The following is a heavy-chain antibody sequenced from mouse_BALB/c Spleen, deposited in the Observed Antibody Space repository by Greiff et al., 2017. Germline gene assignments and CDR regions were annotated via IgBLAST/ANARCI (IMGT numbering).Heavy chain of an antibody. Sequence: QVQLQQSGAELVRPGSSVKISCKASGYAFSSYWMNWVKPRPGQGLEWNGQLYPGDGDTNYNGKFKGKATLTADKSSSTAYMQPSSLTSEDSAVYFCARDSSGFAYWGQGTLVTVSA. J-gene: IGHJ3*01. CDR2: LYPGDGDT. CDR1: GYAFSSYW. D-gene: IGHD3-2*01. V-gene: IGHV1-80*01. CDR3: ARDSSGFAY.